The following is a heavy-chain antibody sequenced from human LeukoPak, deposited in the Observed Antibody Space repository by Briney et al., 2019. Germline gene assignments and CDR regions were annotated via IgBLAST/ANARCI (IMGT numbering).Heavy chain of an antibody. D-gene: IGHD1-26*01. J-gene: IGHJ4*02. CDR1: GSTFSGYY. Sequence: PGGALRLSCAASGSTFSGYYMSWVRQTPEKGLWWVSNINQDGSDKNYVDSVKGRFTISRDNAKNSLYLQMNSLRAEDTAVYYCASAAGWESAYWGQGPLVSVSS. CDR2: INQDGSDK. CDR3: ASAAGWESAY. V-gene: IGHV3-7*01.